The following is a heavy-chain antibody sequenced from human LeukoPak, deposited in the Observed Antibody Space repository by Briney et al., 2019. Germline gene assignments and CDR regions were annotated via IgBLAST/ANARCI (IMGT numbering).Heavy chain of an antibody. CDR3: ARVWCSSTNCFTGWFDP. J-gene: IGHJ5*02. CDR1: RYTFTTYD. V-gene: IGHV1-8*01. Sequence: ASVKVSCKGSRYTFTTYDINWVRQAAGQGLEWMGWMNPNTGNTGYAQKFQGRVTMTRNTSISTAYMELSSLGSEDTAVYYCARVWCSSTNCFTGWFDPWGQGTLVTVSS. CDR2: MNPNTGNT. D-gene: IGHD2-2*01.